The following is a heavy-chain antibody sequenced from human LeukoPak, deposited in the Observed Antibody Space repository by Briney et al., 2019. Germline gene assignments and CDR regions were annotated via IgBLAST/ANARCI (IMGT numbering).Heavy chain of an antibody. D-gene: IGHD3-10*01. J-gene: IGHJ4*02. Sequence: ASVKVSCKASGYTFTSYYMHWVRQAPGKGLEWMGFINPSGGSTSYAQKFQGRVTMTRDTSTSTVYMELTSLRSEDTAMYYCTRNADSGLDYWGQGTLVTVSS. CDR3: TRNADSGLDY. CDR1: GYTFTSYY. V-gene: IGHV1-46*03. CDR2: INPSGGST.